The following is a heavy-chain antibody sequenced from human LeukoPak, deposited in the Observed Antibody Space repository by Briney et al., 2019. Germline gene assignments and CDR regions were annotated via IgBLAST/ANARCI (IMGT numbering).Heavy chain of an antibody. CDR3: AKDRRTTGTTRGEFDY. J-gene: IGHJ4*02. Sequence: GGSLRLSCAASGFTFSDYALHWVRQAPGKGLEWVAIISSDGSIKYYADSVKGRFTISRDNSKNTLYLQMNSLRAEDTAVYYCAKDRRTTGTTRGEFDYWGQGTLVTVSS. CDR1: GFTFSDYA. D-gene: IGHD1-1*01. CDR2: ISSDGSIK. V-gene: IGHV3-30*04.